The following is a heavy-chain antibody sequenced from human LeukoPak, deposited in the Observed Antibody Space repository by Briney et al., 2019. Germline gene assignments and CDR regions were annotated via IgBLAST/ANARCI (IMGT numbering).Heavy chain of an antibody. CDR3: AKVLSKGGGYYLTDF. CDR2: ISYDGSNK. CDR1: GFTFSSYA. J-gene: IGHJ4*02. Sequence: GGSLRLSCAASGFTFSSYAMHWVRQAPGKGLEWVAVISYDGSNKYYADSVKGRFTISRDNSKNTLYLQMNSLRAEDTAVYYCAKVLSKGGGYYLTDFWGQGTLVTVSS. D-gene: IGHD3-22*01. V-gene: IGHV3-30-3*01.